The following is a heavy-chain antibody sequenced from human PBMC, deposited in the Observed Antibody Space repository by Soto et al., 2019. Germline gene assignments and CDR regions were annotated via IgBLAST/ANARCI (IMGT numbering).Heavy chain of an antibody. J-gene: IGHJ6*02. CDR3: AGVVWFRGMDV. D-gene: IGHD3-16*01. V-gene: IGHV6-1*01. Sequence: SQPLSITFDISGDSVSSSSAAWNWIRQSPSRGLEWLGRTYYRSKLIHEYTLSMESRITINPDTSKNQFSLHIYSVTPEDTAVYYCAGVVWFRGMDVWGQGTPVTVS. CDR2: TYYRSKLIH. CDR1: GDSVSSSSAA.